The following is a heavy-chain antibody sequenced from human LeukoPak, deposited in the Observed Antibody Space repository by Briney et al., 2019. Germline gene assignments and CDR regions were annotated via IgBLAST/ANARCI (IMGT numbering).Heavy chain of an antibody. CDR1: GCTFSKYS. CDR2: ITPLFGTA. Sequence: SVKVSCKASGCTFSKYSISWVRQRPGQGLEWMGRITPLFGTANYAQKFQGRVTITADESASTAYMELSSLRSEDTAVYYCARDSSDVRRLIAHRGPGTLVTVSS. D-gene: IGHD3-10*02. CDR3: ARDSSDVRRLIAH. V-gene: IGHV1-69*13. J-gene: IGHJ1*01.